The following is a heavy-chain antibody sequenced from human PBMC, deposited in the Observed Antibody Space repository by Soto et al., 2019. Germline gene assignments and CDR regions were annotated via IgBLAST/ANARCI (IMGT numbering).Heavy chain of an antibody. J-gene: IGHJ5*02. CDR3: ARQSTCDFWSGYLIRRWFEP. D-gene: IGHD3-3*01. V-gene: IGHV5-51*01. CDR2: IYPGDSDT. Sequence: PGESLKISCKGSGYSFTSYWIGWVRQMPGKGLEWMGIIYPGDSDTRYSTSFQGQVTISSDKSISTAYLQWSSLKDSDTAMYYCARQSTCDFWSGYLIRRWFEPWRQATLVTLS. CDR1: GYSFTSYW.